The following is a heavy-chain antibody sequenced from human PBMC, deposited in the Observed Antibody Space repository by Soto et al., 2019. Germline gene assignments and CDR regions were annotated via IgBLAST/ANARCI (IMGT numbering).Heavy chain of an antibody. V-gene: IGHV3-48*02. Sequence: EAQLVESGGGVVQPGGSLRLSCEASGFTFRSYGMPWVRQAPGKGLEWVAYISSGSGDIFYADSVTGRFTISRDNTRNSVFLHMDRLRDADSALYYCAKRAPFGVFEGRAFDVWGQGTMVTVSS. CDR1: GFTFRSYG. J-gene: IGHJ3*01. CDR2: ISSGSGDI. CDR3: AKRAPFGVFEGRAFDV. D-gene: IGHD3-3*01.